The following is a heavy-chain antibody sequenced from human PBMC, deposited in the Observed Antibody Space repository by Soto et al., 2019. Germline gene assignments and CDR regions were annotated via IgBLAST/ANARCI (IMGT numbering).Heavy chain of an antibody. D-gene: IGHD1-1*01. J-gene: IGHJ4*01. Sequence: GGSLRLSCAASGFTFSSYGMHWVRQAPGKGLEWVAVISYDGSNKYYADSVKGRFTISRDNSKNTLYLQMNSLRAEDTAVYYCGKNRSYGTCDNWGQGTLVTVSS. CDR2: ISYDGSNK. V-gene: IGHV3-30*18. CDR3: GKNRSYGTCDN. CDR1: GFTFSSYG.